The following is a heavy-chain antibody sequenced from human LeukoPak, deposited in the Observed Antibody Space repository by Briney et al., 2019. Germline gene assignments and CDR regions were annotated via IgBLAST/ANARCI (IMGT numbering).Heavy chain of an antibody. J-gene: IGHJ4*02. Sequence: SETLSLTCAVYGGSFSGYYWSWIRQPPGKGLEWIGEINHSGTTNYNPSLKSRVTISVDTSKNQFSLKLSSVTAADTAVYYCARGDRYSSSWPFDFWGQGTLVTVSS. CDR3: ARGDRYSSSWPFDF. CDR2: INHSGTT. CDR1: GGSFSGYY. D-gene: IGHD6-13*01. V-gene: IGHV4-34*01.